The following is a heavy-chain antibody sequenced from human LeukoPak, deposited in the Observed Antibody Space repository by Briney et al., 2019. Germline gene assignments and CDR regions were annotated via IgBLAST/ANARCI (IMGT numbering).Heavy chain of an antibody. D-gene: IGHD3-22*01. CDR2: ISYDGSNK. J-gene: IGHJ4*02. V-gene: IGHV3-30*18. CDR3: AKDLDYYDSSGWDY. CDR1: GSTFSSYS. Sequence: GSLRLSCAASGSTFSSYSMNWVRQAPGKGLEWVAVISYDGSNKYYADSVKGRFTISRDNSKNTLYLQMNSLRAEDTAVYYCAKDLDYYDSSGWDYWGQGTLVTVSS.